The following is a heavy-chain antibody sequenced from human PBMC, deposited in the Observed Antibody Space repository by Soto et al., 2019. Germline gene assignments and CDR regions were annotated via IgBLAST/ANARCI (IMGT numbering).Heavy chain of an antibody. CDR2: IFSSGTT. J-gene: IGHJ6*02. CDR3: ARVPSPFDFYYAMDV. D-gene: IGHD3-16*01. Sequence: KSSETLSLTCTVSGGSISSGDYYWSWIRQAPGKGLEWIGYIFSSGTTYYNPSLKSRLTMSLDTSQNQFSLKLNSVTAADTAVYFCARVPSPFDFYYAMDVWGQGTTVTVSS. CDR1: GGSISSGDYY. V-gene: IGHV4-30-4*02.